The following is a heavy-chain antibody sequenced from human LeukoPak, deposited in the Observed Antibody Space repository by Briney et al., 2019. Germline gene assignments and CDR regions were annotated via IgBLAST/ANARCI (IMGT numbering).Heavy chain of an antibody. CDR3: ARPGDYGAFDI. J-gene: IGHJ3*02. CDR1: GFTFSSYS. Sequence: GGSLRLSCAASGFTFSSYSMNWVRQAPGKGLEWVSYISSSSSTIYYADSVKGRFTISRDNAKNSLYLQMNSLRAEDTAVYYCARPGDYGAFDIWGQGTMVTVSS. CDR2: ISSSSSTI. V-gene: IGHV3-48*01. D-gene: IGHD4-17*01.